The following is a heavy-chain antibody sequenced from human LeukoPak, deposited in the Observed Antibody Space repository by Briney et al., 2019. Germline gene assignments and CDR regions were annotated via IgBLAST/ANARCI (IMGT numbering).Heavy chain of an antibody. Sequence: GGSLRLSCAASGFTFSGSAMHWVRQASGKGLEWVGRIRSKANSYATAYAASVKGRFTISRDDSKNTAYLQMNSLKTEDTAVYYCSRNYYDSSGYYEEQSFDYWGQGTLVTVSS. V-gene: IGHV3-73*01. CDR2: IRSKANSYAT. D-gene: IGHD3-22*01. CDR3: SRNYYDSSGYYEEQSFDY. J-gene: IGHJ4*02. CDR1: GFTFSGSA.